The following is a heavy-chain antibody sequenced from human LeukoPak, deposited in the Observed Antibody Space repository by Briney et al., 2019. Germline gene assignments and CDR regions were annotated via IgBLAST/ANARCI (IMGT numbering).Heavy chain of an antibody. D-gene: IGHD3-3*01. V-gene: IGHV3-23*01. J-gene: IGHJ4*02. CDR2: IIGSGDRT. CDR3: ARDLIRFLEWLLDY. Sequence: GGSLRLSCAASGFTFSSYAMSWVRQAPGMGLEWVSVIIGSGDRTYYADSVKGRFTISRDNSKNTLYLQMNSLRAEDTAVYYCARDLIRFLEWLLDYWGQGTLVTVSS. CDR1: GFTFSSYA.